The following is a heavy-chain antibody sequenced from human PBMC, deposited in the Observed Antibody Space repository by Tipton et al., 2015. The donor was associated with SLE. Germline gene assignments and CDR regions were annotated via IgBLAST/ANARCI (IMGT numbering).Heavy chain of an antibody. Sequence: SLRLSCAASGFTFSSYAMSWVRQAPGKGLEWVSAISGSGGSTYYTDSVKGRLTISRDNSKNTLYLQMNSLRAEDTAVYYCAKDDGRNPRPFDYWGQGTLVTVSS. D-gene: IGHD1-14*01. J-gene: IGHJ4*02. CDR2: ISGSGGST. CDR1: GFTFSSYA. V-gene: IGHV3-23*01. CDR3: AKDDGRNPRPFDY.